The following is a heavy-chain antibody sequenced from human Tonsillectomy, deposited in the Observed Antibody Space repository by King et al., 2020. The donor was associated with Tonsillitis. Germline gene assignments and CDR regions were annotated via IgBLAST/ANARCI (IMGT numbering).Heavy chain of an antibody. CDR2: ISGSGYST. D-gene: IGHD6-19*01. CDR1: GFTFSSYD. CDR3: AKERQQWLSFDY. Sequence: VQLVESGGGLVQPGGSLRLSCAASGFTFSSYDMSWVRQAPGKGLGWVSAISGSGYSTYYADSGKGRFTISRDNSKNTLYLQMNSLRAEDTAVYYCAKERQQWLSFDYWGQGALVTVSS. J-gene: IGHJ4*02. V-gene: IGHV3-23*04.